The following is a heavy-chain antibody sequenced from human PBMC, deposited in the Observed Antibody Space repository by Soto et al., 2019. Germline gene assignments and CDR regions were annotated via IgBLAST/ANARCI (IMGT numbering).Heavy chain of an antibody. D-gene: IGHD3-22*01. CDR1: GFNFANYA. CDR3: TRYYYESSGYYVY. CDR2: IRGETNGGTA. J-gene: IGHJ4*02. Sequence: GGSLRLSCTGSGFNFANYALTWVRQAPGKGLEWVGFIRGETNGGTADYAASLKGRITISRDDSKSITYLEINSLQTEDTAVYYCTRYYYESSGYYVYWGQGTLVTVSS. V-gene: IGHV3-49*04.